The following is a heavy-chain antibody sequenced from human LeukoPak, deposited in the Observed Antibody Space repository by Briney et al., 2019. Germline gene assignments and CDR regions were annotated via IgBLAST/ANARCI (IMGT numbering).Heavy chain of an antibody. Sequence: SQTLSLTCAISGDSVSSNSAAWNWIRQSPSRGLEWLGRTYYRSKWYNDYAVSVKSRITINPDTSKNQFSLQLRSVTAADTAVYYCARGRRGYSYGYRPTEMGYYFDHWGQGILVTVSS. CDR1: GDSVSSNSAA. J-gene: IGHJ4*02. CDR2: TYYRSKWYN. CDR3: ARGRRGYSYGYRPTEMGYYFDH. V-gene: IGHV6-1*01. D-gene: IGHD5-18*01.